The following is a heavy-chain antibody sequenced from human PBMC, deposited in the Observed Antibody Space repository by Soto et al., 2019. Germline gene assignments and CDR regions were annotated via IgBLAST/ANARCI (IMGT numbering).Heavy chain of an antibody. Sequence: KTSETLSLTCAVYGGSFSGYYWSWIRQPPGKGLEWIGEINHSGSTNYNPSLKSRVTISVDTSKNQFSLKLSSVTAADTAVYYCARANLRGYSYGPDYWGQGTLVTVPS. V-gene: IGHV4-34*01. CDR1: GGSFSGYY. D-gene: IGHD5-18*01. CDR2: INHSGST. CDR3: ARANLRGYSYGPDY. J-gene: IGHJ4*02.